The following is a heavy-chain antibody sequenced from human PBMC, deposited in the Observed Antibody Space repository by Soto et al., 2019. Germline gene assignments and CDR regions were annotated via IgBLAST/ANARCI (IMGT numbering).Heavy chain of an antibody. Sequence: PGGSLRLSCAASGFTFSSYAMSWVRQAPGKGLEWVSGISGSGGYTYHADSVKGRFTISRDNSKNTLYLQMNSLRAEDTAVYYCAKDMYYDFWSGYTSDYWGQGTLVTVSS. J-gene: IGHJ4*02. D-gene: IGHD3-3*01. CDR3: AKDMYYDFWSGYTSDY. V-gene: IGHV3-23*01. CDR1: GFTFSSYA. CDR2: ISGSGGYT.